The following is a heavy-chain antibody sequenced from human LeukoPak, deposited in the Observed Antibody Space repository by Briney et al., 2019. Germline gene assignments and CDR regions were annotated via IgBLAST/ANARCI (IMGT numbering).Heavy chain of an antibody. Sequence: SETLSLTCTVSGGSISSSSYYWGWIRQPPGKGLEWIGSIYYSGSTYYNPSLKSRVTISVDTSKNQFSLKLSSVTAADTAVYYCARDRGQLALIEDYWGQGTLVTVSS. D-gene: IGHD6-13*01. CDR3: ARDRGQLALIEDY. V-gene: IGHV4-39*07. J-gene: IGHJ4*02. CDR2: IYYSGST. CDR1: GGSISSSSYY.